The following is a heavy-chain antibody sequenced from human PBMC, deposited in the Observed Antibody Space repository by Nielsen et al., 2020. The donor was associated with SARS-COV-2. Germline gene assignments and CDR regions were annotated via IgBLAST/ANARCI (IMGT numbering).Heavy chain of an antibody. V-gene: IGHV6-1*01. Sequence: WIRQSPSRGLEWLGRTYYRSKWYNDYAVPVKSRITINPDTSKNQFSLHLNSVTPEDTAVYYCARARGAYGDYYYYYTDVWGKGTTVTVSS. J-gene: IGHJ6*03. D-gene: IGHD4-17*01. CDR2: TYYRSKWYN. CDR3: ARARGAYGDYYYYYTDV.